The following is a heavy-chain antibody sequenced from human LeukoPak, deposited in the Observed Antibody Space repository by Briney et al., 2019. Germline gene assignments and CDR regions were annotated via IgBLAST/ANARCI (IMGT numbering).Heavy chain of an antibody. CDR1: GFTFSSYA. V-gene: IGHV3-23*01. Sequence: PGGSLRLSCAASGFTFSSYAMSWVRQAPGKGLEWVSAISGSGGSTYYADSVKGRFTISRDNSKNTLYLQMNSLRAEDTAVYYCAKKGSCSGGSCYTSTYYYYYYMDVWGKGTTVTVSS. CDR2: ISGSGGST. CDR3: AKKGSCSGGSCYTSTYYYYYYMDV. J-gene: IGHJ6*03. D-gene: IGHD2-15*01.